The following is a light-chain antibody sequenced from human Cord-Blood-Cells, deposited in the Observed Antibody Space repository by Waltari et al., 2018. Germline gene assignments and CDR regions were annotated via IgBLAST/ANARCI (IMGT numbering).Light chain of an antibody. CDR3: QQRSNWPLT. CDR2: DAS. Sequence: EIVLTQSPATLSLFPGERATLSCRASQSVSSYLAWYQQKPGQAPRLLIYDASNKATGIPARFSGSGSETDFTLTISSLEPEDFAVYYCQQRSNWPLTFGPGTKVDIK. V-gene: IGKV3-11*01. CDR1: QSVSSY. J-gene: IGKJ3*01.